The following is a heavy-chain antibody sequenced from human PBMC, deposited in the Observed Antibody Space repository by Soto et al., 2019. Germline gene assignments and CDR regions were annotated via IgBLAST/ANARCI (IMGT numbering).Heavy chain of an antibody. J-gene: IGHJ4*02. CDR1: GGTFSNYA. Sequence: ASVKVSCKASGGTFSNYAITWVRQAPGQGLEWMGWISAYNGNTNFAQKLQGRVSLTTDTSSTTAYMELRSLTSDDTAVYYCARDLVPGYTGFSDYWGQGTLVTVSS. CDR2: ISAYNGNT. CDR3: ARDLVPGYTGFSDY. D-gene: IGHD5-12*01. V-gene: IGHV1-18*01.